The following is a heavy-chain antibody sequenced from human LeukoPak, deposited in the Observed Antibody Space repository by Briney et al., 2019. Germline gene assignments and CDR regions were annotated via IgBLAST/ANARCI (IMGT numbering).Heavy chain of an antibody. V-gene: IGHV3-11*04. CDR3: ARDSFDFNAFDI. J-gene: IGHJ3*02. CDR1: GFTFSDYY. Sequence: GGSLRLSCAASGFTFSDYYMSWIRQAPGKGLEWVSYISSSGSTIYYADSVKGRFTISRDNSKNTPYLQMNSLRAEDTAVYYCARDSFDFNAFDIWGQGTMVTVSS. CDR2: ISSSGSTI. D-gene: IGHD3/OR15-3a*01.